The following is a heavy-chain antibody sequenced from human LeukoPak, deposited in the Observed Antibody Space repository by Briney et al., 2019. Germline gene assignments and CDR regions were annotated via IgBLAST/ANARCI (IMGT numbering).Heavy chain of an antibody. CDR1: GYTFTSYD. CDR2: MNPNSGNT. V-gene: IGHV1-8*03. D-gene: IGHD3-16*01. CDR3: ARGYDYVWGKNAFDI. J-gene: IGHJ3*02. Sequence: ASVKVSCKASGYTFTSYDINWVRQATGQGLEWMGRMNPNSGNTGYAQKFQGRVTITRNTSISTAYMELSSLRSEDTAVYYCARGYDYVWGKNAFDIWGQGTMVTVSS.